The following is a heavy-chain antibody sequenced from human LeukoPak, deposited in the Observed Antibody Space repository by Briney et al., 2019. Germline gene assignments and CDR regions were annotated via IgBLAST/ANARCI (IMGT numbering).Heavy chain of an antibody. CDR1: GYTFTGYY. Sequence: ASVTVSFKASGYTFTGYYMHWVRQAPGQGLEWMGWINPNSGGTNYAQKFQGRVIMTRDTSISTAYMELSRLRSDDTAVYYCARSPLDAFDIWGQGTMVTVSS. V-gene: IGHV1-2*02. J-gene: IGHJ3*02. CDR3: ARSPLDAFDI. CDR2: INPNSGGT.